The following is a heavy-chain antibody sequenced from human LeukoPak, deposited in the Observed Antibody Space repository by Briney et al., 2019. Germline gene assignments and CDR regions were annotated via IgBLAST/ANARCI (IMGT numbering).Heavy chain of an antibody. CDR1: GGSISSGDYY. V-gene: IGHV4-30-4*01. CDR3: ARGDLGYCSGGSCLGYYYYYGMDV. D-gene: IGHD2-15*01. Sequence: PSQTLSLTCTVSGGSISSGDYYWSWIRQPPGKGLEWIGYIYYSGSTYYNPSLKSRVAISVDTSKNQFSLKLSSVTAADTAVYYCARGDLGYCSGGSCLGYYYYYGMDVWGQGTTVTVSS. CDR2: IYYSGST. J-gene: IGHJ6*02.